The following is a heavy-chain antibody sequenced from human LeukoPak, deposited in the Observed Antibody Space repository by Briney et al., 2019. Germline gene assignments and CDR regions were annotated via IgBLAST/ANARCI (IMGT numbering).Heavy chain of an antibody. CDR2: IIPIFGTA. V-gene: IGHV1-69*13. CDR3: ARNIRFGGNYYFDY. CDR1: GGTSSNYA. Sequence: SVKVSCKASGGTSSNYAISWVRQAPGQGLEWMGGIIPIFGTANYAQKFQGRVTITADGSTSTAYMELSSLKSEDTAVYYCARNIRFGGNYYFDYWGQGTLVTVSS. J-gene: IGHJ4*02. D-gene: IGHD3-16*01.